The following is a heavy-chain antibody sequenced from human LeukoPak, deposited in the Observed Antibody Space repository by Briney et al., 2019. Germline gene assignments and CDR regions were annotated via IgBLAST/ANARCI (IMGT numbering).Heavy chain of an antibody. J-gene: IGHJ4*02. CDR1: GFTFSSYA. V-gene: IGHV3-30-3*01. Sequence: PGRSLRLSCAASGFTFSSYAMHWVRQAPGKGLEWVAVISYDGSNKYYADSVKGRFTISRDNSKNTLYLQMNSLRAEDTAVYYCARVPGIAVFRGDYWGQGTLVTVSS. CDR2: ISYDGSNK. CDR3: ARVPGIAVFRGDY. D-gene: IGHD6-19*01.